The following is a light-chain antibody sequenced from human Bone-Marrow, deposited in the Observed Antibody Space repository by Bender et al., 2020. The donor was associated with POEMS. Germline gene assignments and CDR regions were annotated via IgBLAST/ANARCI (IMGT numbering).Light chain of an antibody. J-gene: IGLJ2*01. CDR3: QAWDSTTYVL. Sequence: SFELTQPPSVSVSPGQTATITCSGDKLGNRFVYWYHQKPGQSPVLVIYQNTKRSSGIPERFSGSNSGNTATLTISGTQAMDEADYYCQAWDSTTYVLFGGGTKLTVL. CDR2: QNT. CDR1: KLGNRF. V-gene: IGLV3-1*01.